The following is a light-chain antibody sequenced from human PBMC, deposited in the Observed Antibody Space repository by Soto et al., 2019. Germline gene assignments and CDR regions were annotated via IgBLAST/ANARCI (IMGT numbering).Light chain of an antibody. CDR2: DVS. CDR1: SSDVGGYNY. J-gene: IGLJ1*01. CDR3: TSYTSTSTHV. V-gene: IGLV2-14*01. Sequence: TQPSSVTRSPGQSITISRTETSSDVGGYNYVSWYQQHPGKAPKLMIYDVSNRPSGVSNRFSGSKSGNTASLTISGLQTEDEADYYCTSYTSTSTHVFGTGTKVTVL.